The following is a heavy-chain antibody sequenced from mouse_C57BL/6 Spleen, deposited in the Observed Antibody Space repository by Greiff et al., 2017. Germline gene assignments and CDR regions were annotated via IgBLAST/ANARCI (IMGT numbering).Heavy chain of an antibody. V-gene: IGHV1-69*01. Sequence: QVQLKQPGAELVMPGASVKLSCKASGYTFTSYWMHWVKQRPGQGLEWIGEIDPSDSYTNYNQKFKGKSTLTVDKSSSTAYMQLSSLTSEDSAVYYCASWGETGTLDYWGQGTTLTVSS. CDR3: ASWGETGTLDY. J-gene: IGHJ2*01. CDR2: IDPSDSYT. CDR1: GYTFTSYW. D-gene: IGHD4-1*01.